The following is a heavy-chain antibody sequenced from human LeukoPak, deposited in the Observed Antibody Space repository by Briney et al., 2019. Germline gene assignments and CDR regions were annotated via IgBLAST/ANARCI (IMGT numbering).Heavy chain of an antibody. CDR3: ARGVLARGSSGWYFDY. J-gene: IGHJ4*02. D-gene: IGHD6-19*01. CDR2: ISSNGGST. CDR1: GFTFSSYG. Sequence: GRSLRLSCAASGFTFSSYGMHWVRQAPGKGLEYVSAISSNGGSTYYANSVKGRFTISRDNSKNTLYLQMGSLRAEDMAVYYCARGVLARGSSGWYFDYWGQGTLVTVSS. V-gene: IGHV3-64*01.